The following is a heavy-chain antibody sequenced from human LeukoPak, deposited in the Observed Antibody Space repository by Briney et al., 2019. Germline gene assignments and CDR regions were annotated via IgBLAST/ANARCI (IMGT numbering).Heavy chain of an antibody. D-gene: IGHD1-26*01. J-gene: IGHJ5*02. CDR2: ISSSGSTI. CDR1: GFTFSSYE. V-gene: IGHV3-48*03. CDR3: ARVLWELSNWFDP. Sequence: PGGSLRLFCAASGFTFSSYEMNWVRQAPGKGLEWVSYISSSGSTIYYADSVKGRFTISRDNAKNSLYLQMNSLRAEDTAVYYCARVLWELSNWFDPWGQGTLVTVSS.